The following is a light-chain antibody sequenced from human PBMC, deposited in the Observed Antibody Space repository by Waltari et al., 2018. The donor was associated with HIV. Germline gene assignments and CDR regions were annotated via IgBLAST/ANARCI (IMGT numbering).Light chain of an antibody. Sequence: QSVLTQPPSASGTPRQRVTISCSGISANIGNNTVNWYQQLPGTAPKLLIYTNTQRPSGVPDRFSGSKSRTSASLAISGLQSEDEADYYCATWDDSLNGHVVFGGGTKLTVL. J-gene: IGLJ2*01. CDR2: TNT. V-gene: IGLV1-44*01. CDR3: ATWDDSLNGHVV. CDR1: SANIGNNT.